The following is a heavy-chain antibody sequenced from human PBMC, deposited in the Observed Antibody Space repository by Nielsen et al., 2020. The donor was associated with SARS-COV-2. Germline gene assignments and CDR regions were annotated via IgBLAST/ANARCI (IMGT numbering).Heavy chain of an antibody. D-gene: IGHD3-16*01. Sequence: LSLTCAASGFTFSSYWMHWGRQAPGKGLVWVSRINSDGSSTSYADSVKGRFTISRDNAKNTLYLQMNSLRAEATAVYYCASGAYMITPMGMDVWGQGTTVTVSS. V-gene: IGHV3-74*01. CDR3: ASGAYMITPMGMDV. CDR2: INSDGSST. CDR1: GFTFSSYW. J-gene: IGHJ6*02.